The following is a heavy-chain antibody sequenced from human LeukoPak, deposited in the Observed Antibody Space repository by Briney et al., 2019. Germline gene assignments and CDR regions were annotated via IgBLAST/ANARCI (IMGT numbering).Heavy chain of an antibody. J-gene: IGHJ4*02. V-gene: IGHV3-7*04. D-gene: IGHD2-2*01. CDR3: ARGDIVVVPAAVTG. Sequence: GGSLRLSCAASGFTFSSYAMSWVRQAPGKGPEWVANIKQDGSEKYYVDSVKGRFAISRDNTKNSLYLQMNSLRAEDTAVYYCARGDIVVVPAAVTGWGQGTLVTVSS. CDR1: GFTFSSYA. CDR2: IKQDGSEK.